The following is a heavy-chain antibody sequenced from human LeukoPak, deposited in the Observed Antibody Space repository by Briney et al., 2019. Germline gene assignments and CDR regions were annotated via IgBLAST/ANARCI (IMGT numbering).Heavy chain of an antibody. CDR3: ARTCSGNSGLDY. V-gene: IGHV3-74*01. J-gene: IGHJ4*02. D-gene: IGHD4-23*01. CDR2: INSDGSGT. CDR1: GFTFSSYW. Sequence: GGSLRLSCAASGFTFSSYWMHWVRQAPGKGLVWVSRINSDGSGTSYANSVKGRFTTSRDNAKNTLYLQMNSLRAEDTAVYYCARTCSGNSGLDYWGQGTLLTVSS.